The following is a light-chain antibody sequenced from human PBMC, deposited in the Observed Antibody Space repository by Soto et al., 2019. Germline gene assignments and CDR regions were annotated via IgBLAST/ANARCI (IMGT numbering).Light chain of an antibody. CDR3: SAWDASLNGYV. J-gene: IGLJ1*01. Sequence: QSVLTQPPSASVTPGQRVSISCSGSSSNIGSKTVNWYQQLPGTAPKLLIYSNYQRPSGVPDRFSGSKSGTSASLAISGLQSEDEADYYCSAWDASLNGYVFGTGTKATVL. CDR2: SNY. CDR1: SSNIGSKT. V-gene: IGLV1-44*01.